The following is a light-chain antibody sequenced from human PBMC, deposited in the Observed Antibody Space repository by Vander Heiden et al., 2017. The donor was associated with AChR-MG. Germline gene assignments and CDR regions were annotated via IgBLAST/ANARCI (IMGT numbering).Light chain of an antibody. CDR1: DIGHKR. CDR2: DDS. J-gene: IGLJ3*02. V-gene: IGLV3-21*02. CDR3: QVWDRGGDHVV. Sequence: YVLTQPPSVSVAPGQTASLTGGGHDIGHKRVHWYQQRPGQSPVLVVHDDSDRYSGIPGRFSGSNSGKTATLTINRVETGDEADYYCQVWDRGGDHVVFGGGTKLTVV.